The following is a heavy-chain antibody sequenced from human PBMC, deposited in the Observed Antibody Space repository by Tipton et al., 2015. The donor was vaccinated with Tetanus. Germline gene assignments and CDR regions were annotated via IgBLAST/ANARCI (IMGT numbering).Heavy chain of an antibody. CDR3: ARLGAKAPHGRSDYFYNYGKDV. D-gene: IGHD5-12*01. CDR1: GYNFATFW. V-gene: IGHV5-51*01. Sequence: QLVQSGAEVKKPGESLKISCKASGYNFATFWIGWVRQKPGKGLEWMGIIFPGGSGSDFRYSPTFEGQVTISVDRSTATAFLQWDRLKVSDSAIYYCARLGAKAPHGRSDYFYNYGKDVWGQGTTVTVSS. CDR2: IFPGGSGSDF. J-gene: IGHJ6*02.